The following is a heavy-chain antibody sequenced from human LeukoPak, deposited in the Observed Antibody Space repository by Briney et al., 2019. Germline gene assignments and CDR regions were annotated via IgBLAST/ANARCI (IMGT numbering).Heavy chain of an antibody. CDR3: ARDLVATISGFGY. CDR1: GFTFSSYE. V-gene: IGHV3-48*03. Sequence: GGSLRLSCAASGFTFSSYEMNWVRQAPGKGLEWVSYISSSGSTIYYADSVKGRFTISRDNAKNSLYLQMNSLRAEDTAVYYCARDLVATISGFGYWGQGTLVTVSS. D-gene: IGHD5-24*01. J-gene: IGHJ4*02. CDR2: ISSSGSTI.